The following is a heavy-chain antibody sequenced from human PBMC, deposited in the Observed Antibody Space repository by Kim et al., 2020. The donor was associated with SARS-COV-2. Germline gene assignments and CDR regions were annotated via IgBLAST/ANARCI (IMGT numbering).Heavy chain of an antibody. Sequence: ETIYAQKFQGGVTMTEATSTDTAYMELSSLRSEDTAVYYCATDPGTPRDYWGQGTLVTVSS. V-gene: IGHV1-24*01. J-gene: IGHJ4*02. D-gene: IGHD1-1*01. CDR3: ATDPGTPRDY. CDR2: ET.